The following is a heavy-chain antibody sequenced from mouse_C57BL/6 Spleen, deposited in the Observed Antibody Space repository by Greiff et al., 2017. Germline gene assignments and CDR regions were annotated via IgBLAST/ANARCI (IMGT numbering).Heavy chain of an antibody. V-gene: IGHV2-9-1*01. D-gene: IGHD1-1*01. CDR1: GFSLTSYA. Sequence: VKLMESGPGLVAPSQSLSITCTVSGFSLTSYAISWVRQPPGKGLEWLGVIWTGGGTNYNSALKSRLSISKDNSKSQIFLKMNSLHTDDTARYYCARRGDYYGSSCDWYFDVWGTGTTVTVSS. CDR2: IWTGGGT. CDR3: ARRGDYYGSSCDWYFDV. J-gene: IGHJ1*03.